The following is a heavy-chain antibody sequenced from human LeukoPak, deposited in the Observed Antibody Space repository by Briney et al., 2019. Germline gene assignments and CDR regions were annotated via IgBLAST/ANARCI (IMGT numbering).Heavy chain of an antibody. D-gene: IGHD6-13*01. Sequence: SGTLSLTCAVSGGFISSSNWRSWVRQPPGKGVEWIGETYHSGSTNYNPSLKSRVTISVDKSKNQFSLKLSSVTAADTAVYYCARERGNTAADGPWFDPWGPGTLVTVSS. CDR3: ARERGNTAADGPWFDP. V-gene: IGHV4-4*02. CDR2: TYHSGST. CDR1: GGFISSSNW. J-gene: IGHJ5*02.